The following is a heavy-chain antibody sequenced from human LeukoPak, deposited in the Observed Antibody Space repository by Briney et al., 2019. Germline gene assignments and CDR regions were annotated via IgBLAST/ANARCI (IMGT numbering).Heavy chain of an antibody. D-gene: IGHD3-10*01. V-gene: IGHV3-23*01. CDR3: AKGRSEGSGTYYPSFDD. CDR1: GFIFSNAW. CDR2: ISGRGVST. Sequence: GGSLRLSCAASGFIFSNAWMNWVRQVPGKGLEWVSSISGRGVSTYYPDSVRGRFTISKDSSTNTLYLQMNSLRAEDTAVYYCAKGRSEGSGTYYPSFDDWGQGTLVTVSS. J-gene: IGHJ4*02.